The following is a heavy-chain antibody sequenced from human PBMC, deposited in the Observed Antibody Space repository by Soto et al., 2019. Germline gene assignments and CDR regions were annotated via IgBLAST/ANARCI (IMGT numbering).Heavy chain of an antibody. CDR2: FDPEDGET. V-gene: IGHV1-24*01. D-gene: IGHD6-13*01. CDR1: GYTLTELS. CDR3: ARDLKGAAGGGY. J-gene: IGHJ4*02. Sequence: ASVKVSCKVSGYTLTELSMHWVRQAPGKGLEWMGGFDPEDGETIYAQKFQGRVTMTEDTSTDTAYMDLSSLRSDDTAVYYCARDLKGAAGGGYWGQGTLVTVSS.